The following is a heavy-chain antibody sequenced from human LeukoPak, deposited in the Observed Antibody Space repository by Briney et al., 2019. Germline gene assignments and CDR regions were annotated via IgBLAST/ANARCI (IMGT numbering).Heavy chain of an antibody. CDR1: GFTFSSFS. CDR2: ISSGSTYI. J-gene: IGHJ6*03. CDR3: ARDHRGSGSRYYYYYMDV. D-gene: IGHD3-10*01. Sequence: GGSLRLSCAASGFTFSSFSMDWVRQAPGKGLEWVSSISSGSTYIHYAESVKGRFTISRDNAKNTLYLQMNSLRAEDTAVYYCARDHRGSGSRYYYYYMDVWGKGTTVTISS. V-gene: IGHV3-21*01.